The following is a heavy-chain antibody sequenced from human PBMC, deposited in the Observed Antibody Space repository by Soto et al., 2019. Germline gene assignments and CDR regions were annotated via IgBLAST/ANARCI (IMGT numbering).Heavy chain of an antibody. J-gene: IGHJ5*02. CDR3: SSQTYSYAWHH. CDR1: SGAISSNW. CDR2: IYHSGST. V-gene: IGHV4-4*02. Sequence: SETLSLTCAVSSGAISSNWWTWVRQPPGKGLEWIGEIYHSGSTNYNPSLRSRVTISVDKSENQFSLDLSYVTAADTAVYYCSSQTYSYAWHHWGQGIQVTVSS. D-gene: IGHD5-18*01.